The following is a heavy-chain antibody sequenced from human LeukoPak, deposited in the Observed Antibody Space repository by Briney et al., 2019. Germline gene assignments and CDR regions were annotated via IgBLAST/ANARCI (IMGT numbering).Heavy chain of an antibody. D-gene: IGHD1-1*01. CDR1: GFTFSSSW. V-gene: IGHV3-7*03. CDR3: VRSATTFDY. J-gene: IGHJ4*02. Sequence: GGSLRLSCAASGFTFSSSWMSWVRQAPGKGLEWVANIKHDGSEKYCVDSVKGRFTVSRDNAKNSLYLQMNSLRADDTDGYYCVRSATTFDYWGQGTLVTVSS. CDR2: IKHDGSEK.